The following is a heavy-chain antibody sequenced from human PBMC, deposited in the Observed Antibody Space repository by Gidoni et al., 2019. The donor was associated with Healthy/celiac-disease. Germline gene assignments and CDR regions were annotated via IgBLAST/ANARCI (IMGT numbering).Heavy chain of an antibody. J-gene: IGHJ4*02. CDR1: GGTFSSYA. CDR2: IIPILGIA. V-gene: IGHV1-69*09. D-gene: IGHD6-6*01. CDR3: ARPYSSFDYFDY. Sequence: QVQLVQSGAEVKKPGSSVKVSCKASGGTFSSYAISWVRQAPGQGLEWMGRIIPILGIANYAQKFQGRVTITADKSTSTAYMELSSLRSEDTAVYYCARPYSSFDYFDYWGQGTLVTVSS.